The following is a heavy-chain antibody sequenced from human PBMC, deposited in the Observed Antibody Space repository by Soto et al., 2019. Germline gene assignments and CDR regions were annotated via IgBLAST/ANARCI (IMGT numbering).Heavy chain of an antibody. V-gene: IGHV4-31*03. CDR1: GGSISSGGYY. CDR2: IYYSGST. J-gene: IGHJ5*02. D-gene: IGHD6-13*01. CDR3: ARDPSGIAAEGWFDP. Sequence: QVQLQVSGPGLVKPSQTLSLTCTVSGGSISSGGYYWNWIRQHPGKGLEWIGYIYYSGSTYYNPSLKSRVTISVDTSKNQFSLKLSSVTAADTAVYYCARDPSGIAAEGWFDPWGQGTLVTVSS.